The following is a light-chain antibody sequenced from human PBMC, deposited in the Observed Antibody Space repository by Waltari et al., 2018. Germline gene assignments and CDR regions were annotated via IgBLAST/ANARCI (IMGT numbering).Light chain of an antibody. CDR1: RGHRSNI. Sequence: QLVLTQSPSASASLGASVKLTCTLSRGHRSNIIAWLQQQPEKGPRYLMKVNSDGSHSKGDEIPDRFSGSSSGAERYLTISSVQSDDEADYYCQTGGHGTWVFGGGTKLTVL. CDR2: VNSDGSH. J-gene: IGLJ3*02. CDR3: QTGGHGTWV. V-gene: IGLV4-69*01.